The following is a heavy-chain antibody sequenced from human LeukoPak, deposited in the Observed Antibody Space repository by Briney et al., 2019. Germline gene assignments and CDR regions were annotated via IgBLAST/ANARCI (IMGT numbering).Heavy chain of an antibody. V-gene: IGHV1-69*13. CDR2: IIPIFGTA. CDR3: ARDRQDIVVVPAANYYYYGMDV. D-gene: IGHD2-2*01. CDR1: GGTFSSYA. Sequence: APVKVSCKASGGTFSSYAISWVRQAPGQGLEWMGGIIPIFGTANYAQKFQGRVTITADESTSTAYMELSSLRSEDTAVYYCARDRQDIVVVPAANYYYYGMDVWGKGTTVTVSS. J-gene: IGHJ6*04.